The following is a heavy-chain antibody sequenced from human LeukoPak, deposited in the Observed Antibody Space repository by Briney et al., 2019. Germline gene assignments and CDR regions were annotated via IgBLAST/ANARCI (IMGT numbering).Heavy chain of an antibody. Sequence: SETQSLTCTVSAGSISSSGYYCGWIRQSPGKGLEWIGRIYHSGSTYYNPSLKSRVTISVDTSKNQLSLKLVSLTAADTAVYYCARGPDSSSSRCPRHFDYGGRGHVVSVSS. D-gene: IGHD2-2*01. CDR1: AGSISSSGYY. CDR2: IYHSGST. J-gene: IGHJ4*02. V-gene: IGHV4-39*01. CDR3: ARGPDSSSSRCPRHFDY.